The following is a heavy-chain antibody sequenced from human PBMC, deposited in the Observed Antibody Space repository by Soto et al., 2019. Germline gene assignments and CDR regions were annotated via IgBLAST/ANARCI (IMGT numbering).Heavy chain of an antibody. V-gene: IGHV1-18*01. D-gene: IGHD4-4*01. Sequence: QVPLVQSGAEVKKPGASVKVSCKASGYTFTSYGISWVRQAPGQGLEWMGWISAYNGNTNYAQKLQGRVTMTTDTSTSTAYMELRSLRAYDTAVYYGARSSWAVTRAYYYYYMDVWGKGTTVTVSS. CDR1: GYTFTSYG. CDR2: ISAYNGNT. J-gene: IGHJ6*03. CDR3: ARSSWAVTRAYYYYYMDV.